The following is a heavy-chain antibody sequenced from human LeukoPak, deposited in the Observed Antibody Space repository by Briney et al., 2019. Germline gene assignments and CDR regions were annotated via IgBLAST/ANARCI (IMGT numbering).Heavy chain of an antibody. V-gene: IGHV5-51*01. CDR3: ARGVWGKNYVFDF. D-gene: IGHD3-16*01. Sequence: GESLKISCKGSGYSFTSYWIGWLRQMPGKGLEWMGIIYPGDSDTRYGPSFQGQVTISADKSISTAYLQWGSLKASDTAMYYCARGVWGKNYVFDFWGQGTMVTVSS. CDR1: GYSFTSYW. CDR2: IYPGDSDT. J-gene: IGHJ3*01.